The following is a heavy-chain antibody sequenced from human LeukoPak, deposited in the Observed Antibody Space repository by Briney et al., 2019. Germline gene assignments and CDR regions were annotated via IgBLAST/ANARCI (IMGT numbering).Heavy chain of an antibody. D-gene: IGHD5-18*01. CDR2: IYYSGST. Sequence: SETLSLTCTVSGGSISSYYWSWIRQPPGKGLGWIGYIYYSGSTNYNPSLKSRVTISVDTSKNQFSLKLSSVTAADTAVYYCARARVDTAMVTFDYWGQGTLVTVSS. CDR3: ARARVDTAMVTFDY. J-gene: IGHJ4*02. CDR1: GGSISSYY. V-gene: IGHV4-59*01.